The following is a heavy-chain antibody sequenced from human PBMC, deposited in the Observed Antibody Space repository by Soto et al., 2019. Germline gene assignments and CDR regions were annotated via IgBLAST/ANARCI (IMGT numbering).Heavy chain of an antibody. Sequence: SETLSLTCTVSGGSISSYYWSWIRQPPGKGLEWIGYIYYSGSTNYNPSLKSRVTISVDTSKNQFSLKLSSVTAADTAVYYCAREGAGIAAAGTRAYYYYGMDVWGQGTTLTVS. CDR3: AREGAGIAAAGTRAYYYYGMDV. CDR2: IYYSGST. V-gene: IGHV4-59*01. D-gene: IGHD6-13*01. J-gene: IGHJ6*02. CDR1: GGSISSYY.